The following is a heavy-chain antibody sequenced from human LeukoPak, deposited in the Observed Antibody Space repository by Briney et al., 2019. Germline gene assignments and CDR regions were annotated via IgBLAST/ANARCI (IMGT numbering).Heavy chain of an antibody. CDR2: IYTSGST. CDR1: GVSISSGSYY. V-gene: IGHV4-61*02. D-gene: IGHD3-10*01. CDR3: AREAVVRGLEGYYYYYYMDV. J-gene: IGHJ6*03. Sequence: SQTLSLTCTVSGVSISSGSYYWGWIRQPAGKGLEWIVRIYTSGSTNYNPSLKSRITISVDTSKNQFSLKLSSVTAADTAVYYCAREAVVRGLEGYYYYYYMDVWGKGTTVTISS.